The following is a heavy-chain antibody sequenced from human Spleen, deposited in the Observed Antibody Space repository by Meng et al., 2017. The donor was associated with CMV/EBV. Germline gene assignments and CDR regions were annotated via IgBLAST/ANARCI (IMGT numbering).Heavy chain of an antibody. CDR3: ARDRTSHIRFDP. V-gene: IGHV4-39*07. D-gene: IGHD2-2*01. Sequence: TVSGGSISSSPYYWGWIRQPPGKGLEWIGSINYSGRTFYNPSLKSRVTISVDTSKNQFSMKLTSVTAADTAVYYCARDRTSHIRFDPWGQGTLVTVSS. CDR1: GGSISSSPYY. J-gene: IGHJ5*02. CDR2: INYSGRT.